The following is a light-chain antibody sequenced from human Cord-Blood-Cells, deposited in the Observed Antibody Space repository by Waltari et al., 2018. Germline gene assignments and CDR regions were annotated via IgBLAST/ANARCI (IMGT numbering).Light chain of an antibody. CDR2: GAS. Sequence: EIVMTQSPATLSVSPGERATLSCRASQSVSSNLAWYQQKPGQAPRLLIYGASTRATGIPARFSGSGSGTEFTLTISNLQSEDFAVYYCQQYNNWPIFTFGPGTKVDIK. V-gene: IGKV3-15*01. CDR1: QSVSSN. CDR3: QQYNNWPIFT. J-gene: IGKJ3*01.